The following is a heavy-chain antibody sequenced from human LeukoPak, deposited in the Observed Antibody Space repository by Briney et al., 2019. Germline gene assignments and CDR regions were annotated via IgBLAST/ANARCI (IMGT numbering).Heavy chain of an antibody. D-gene: IGHD2-2*01. CDR1: GFSFSDYY. J-gene: IGHJ3*02. CDR2: IYSDGST. Sequence: GGSLRLSCAASGFSFSDYYMSWVRQTPGKGLEWVSIIYSDGSTYYADSVKGRFTISRDNSKNTLYFQMNSLRAEDTAVYYCARVVVEAATYDAFDIWGQGTMVTVSS. V-gene: IGHV3-53*01. CDR3: ARVVVEAATYDAFDI.